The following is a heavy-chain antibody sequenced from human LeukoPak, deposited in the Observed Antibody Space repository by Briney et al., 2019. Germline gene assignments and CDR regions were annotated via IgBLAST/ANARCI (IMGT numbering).Heavy chain of an antibody. CDR1: GDSVSSANTA. CDR2: TYYRSNWFT. V-gene: IGHV6-1*01. CDR3: ARGWGFDF. Sequence: SQTLSLTCAISGDSVSSANTAWNWIRQSPSRGLKWLGRTYYRSNWFTDYAVSVKSRITINPDTSKNQFSLQLNSLTPEDTAVYYCARGWGFDFWGQGTLVTVSS. D-gene: IGHD7-27*01. J-gene: IGHJ4*02.